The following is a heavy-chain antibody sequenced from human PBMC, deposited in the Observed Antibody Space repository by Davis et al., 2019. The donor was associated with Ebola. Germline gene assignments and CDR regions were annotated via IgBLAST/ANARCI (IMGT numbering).Heavy chain of an antibody. J-gene: IGHJ2*01. CDR3: ASAYSSSWPPWYFDL. CDR1: GFTFSSYW. CDR2: IKQDGSEK. D-gene: IGHD6-13*01. V-gene: IGHV3-7*01. Sequence: GESLKISCAASGFTFSSYWMSWVRQAPGKGLEWVANIKQDGSEKYYVDSVKGRFTISRDNAKNTLYLQMNSLRAEDTAVFYCASAYSSSWPPWYFDLWGRGTLVTVSS.